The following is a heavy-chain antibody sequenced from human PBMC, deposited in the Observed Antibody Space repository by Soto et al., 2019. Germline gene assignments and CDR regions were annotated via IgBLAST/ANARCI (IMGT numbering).Heavy chain of an antibody. CDR3: AREGDGYNSDYFDY. V-gene: IGHV1-69*06. D-gene: IGHD5-12*01. J-gene: IGHJ4*02. CDR1: GGTFSSYA. CDR2: IIPIFGTA. Sequence: QVQLVQSGAEVKKPGSSVKVSCKASGGTFSSYAISWVRQAPGQGLEWMGGIIPIFGTANYAQKFQGRVTITADKSTRTAYMELSRMRSEDTAVYYCAREGDGYNSDYFDYWGQGTLVTVSS.